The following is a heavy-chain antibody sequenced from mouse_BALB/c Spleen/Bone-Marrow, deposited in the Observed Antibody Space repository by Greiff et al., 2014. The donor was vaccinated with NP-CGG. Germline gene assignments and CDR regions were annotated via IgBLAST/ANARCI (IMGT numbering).Heavy chain of an antibody. CDR2: INPSTGYT. CDR1: GYTFTSYW. Sequence: QVHVKQSGAELAEPGASVKMSCKASGYTFTSYWMHWVKQRPGQGLEWIGYINPSTGYTEYNQKFKDKATLTADKSSSTAYMQLSSLTSEDSAVYYCARSEGYYEWFAYWGQGTLVTVSA. CDR3: ARSEGYYEWFAY. D-gene: IGHD2-3*01. V-gene: IGHV1-7*01. J-gene: IGHJ3*01.